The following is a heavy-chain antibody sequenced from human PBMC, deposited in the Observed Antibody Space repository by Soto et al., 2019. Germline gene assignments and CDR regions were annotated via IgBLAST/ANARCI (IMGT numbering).Heavy chain of an antibody. CDR2: ISYTGGT. Sequence: SETLSLTCTVSGDSVNNYYWSWIRQPPGKRLEWIGYISYTGGTTYNPSLESRVTSSVDPSMKHSPLKQNSMNTADTAVYYCAKYRRTEAEGFTLDYWGRGTMVTVSS. J-gene: IGHJ4*02. V-gene: IGHV4-59*02. CDR1: GDSVNNYY. D-gene: IGHD6-13*01. CDR3: AKYRRTEAEGFTLDY.